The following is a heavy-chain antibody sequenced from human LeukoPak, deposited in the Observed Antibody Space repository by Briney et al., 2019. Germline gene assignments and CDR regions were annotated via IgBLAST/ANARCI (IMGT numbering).Heavy chain of an antibody. CDR1: GGSLSSYY. V-gene: IGHV4-59*01. CDR2: IYYSGST. D-gene: IGHD5-18*01. CDR3: AREAYSYGYSFDY. J-gene: IGHJ4*02. Sequence: SETLSLTCTVSGGSLSSYYWSWIRQPPGKGLEWIGYIYYSGSTNYNPSLKSRVTISVDTSKNQFSLKLSPVTAADTAVYYCAREAYSYGYSFDYWGQGTLVTVSS.